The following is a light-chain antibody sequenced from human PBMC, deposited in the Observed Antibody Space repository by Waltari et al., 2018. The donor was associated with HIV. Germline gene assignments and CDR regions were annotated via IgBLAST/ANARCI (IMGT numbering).Light chain of an antibody. CDR1: SSHIGSNY. V-gene: IGLV1-47*01. CDR3: AAWDDSLSGVV. Sequence: QSVLTQPPSASGTPGQRVTISCSGSSSHIGSNYVYWYQQLPGTAPKLLIYRNNQRPSGVPDRVSGSNACTSASLAISGLRSEDEADYYWAAWDDSLSGVVIGGGTKLTGL. J-gene: IGLJ2*01. CDR2: RNN.